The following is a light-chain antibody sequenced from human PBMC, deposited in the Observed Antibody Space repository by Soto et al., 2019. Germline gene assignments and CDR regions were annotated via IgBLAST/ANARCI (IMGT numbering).Light chain of an antibody. V-gene: IGKV1-27*01. Sequence: DIQMTQSPSSLSASVGDRVTITCRASQSISNYLAWYQQKPGKVPKLLIYAAFTLQSGVPSRFSGSGSGTDFTLTISSLQPEDVATYYCQIYNSAPPLTFGGGTKVEIK. J-gene: IGKJ4*01. CDR1: QSISNY. CDR3: QIYNSAPPLT. CDR2: AAF.